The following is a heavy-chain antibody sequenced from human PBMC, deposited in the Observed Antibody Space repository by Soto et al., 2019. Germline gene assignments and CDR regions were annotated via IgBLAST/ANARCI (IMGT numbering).Heavy chain of an antibody. CDR1: GYTFTSYY. V-gene: IGHV1-2*02. J-gene: IGHJ4*02. CDR2: INPITGGT. Sequence: QVQLVQSGAEVKRPGASVTVSCKASGYTFTSYYIHWVRQAPGQGLEWMGWINPITGGTNYAPKFQGRVTMTRDTSITTAYMELSRLRSDDTAVYYGARNYYDSSDRDYLDYWGQGTPVTVSS. CDR3: ARNYYDSSDRDYLDY. D-gene: IGHD3-22*01.